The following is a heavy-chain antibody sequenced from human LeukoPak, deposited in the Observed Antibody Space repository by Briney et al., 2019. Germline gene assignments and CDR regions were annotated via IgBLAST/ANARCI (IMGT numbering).Heavy chain of an antibody. V-gene: IGHV4-59*08. CDR3: ASLAVADMGGWFDP. CDR2: IYYSGST. D-gene: IGHD6-19*01. Sequence: RTSETLSLTCTVSGGSISSYYWSWIRQPPGKGLEWIGYIYYSGSTNYNPSLKSRVTISVDTSKNQFSLKLSSVTAADTAVYYCASLAVADMGGWFDPWGQGTLVTVSS. CDR1: GGSISSYY. J-gene: IGHJ5*02.